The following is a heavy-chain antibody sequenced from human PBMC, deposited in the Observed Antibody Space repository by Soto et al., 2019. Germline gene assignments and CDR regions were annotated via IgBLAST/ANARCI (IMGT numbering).Heavy chain of an antibody. J-gene: IGHJ4*02. Sequence: SLNGSCKTSGYRFTRYTGSWVRQAPGQGLEWVGWIGPSSGNTDSARNLQGRVTMTTDTSTSTAYMELRSLRSDDTAVYYCARDTGNFFDYWGQGTLVTVSS. CDR2: IGPSSGNT. CDR3: ARDTGNFFDY. V-gene: IGHV1-18*01. CDR1: GYRFTRYT.